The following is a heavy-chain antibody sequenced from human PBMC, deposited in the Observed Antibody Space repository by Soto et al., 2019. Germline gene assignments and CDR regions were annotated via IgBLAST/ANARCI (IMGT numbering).Heavy chain of an antibody. CDR3: TSPGESYNWNWPLGY. J-gene: IGHJ4*02. V-gene: IGHV3-73*01. CDR1: GFTFSGSA. Sequence: PVGSLRLSCAASGFTFSGSAMHWVRQASGKGLEWVGRIRSKANSYATAYAASVKGRFTISRDDSKNTAYLQMNSLKTEDTAVYYCTSPGESYNWNWPLGYWGQGTLVTVSS. D-gene: IGHD1-7*01. CDR2: IRSKANSYAT.